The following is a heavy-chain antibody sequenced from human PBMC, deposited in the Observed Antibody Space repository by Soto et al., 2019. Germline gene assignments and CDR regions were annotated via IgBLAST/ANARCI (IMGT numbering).Heavy chain of an antibody. CDR2: IYHSGST. CDR3: ARAHGYSYGDFDY. CDR1: VGSISSCGSS. D-gene: IGHD5-18*01. J-gene: IGHJ4*02. Sequence: PSETLSMNGAVSVGSISSCGSSWSWIRQPPGKGLKWIGYIYHSGSTYYNPSLKSRVTISVDRSKNQFSLKLSSVTAADTAVYYCARAHGYSYGDFDYWGQGTLVTVSS. V-gene: IGHV4-30-2*01.